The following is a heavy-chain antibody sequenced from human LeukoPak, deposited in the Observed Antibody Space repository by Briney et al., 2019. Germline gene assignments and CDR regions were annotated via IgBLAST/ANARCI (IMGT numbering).Heavy chain of an antibody. D-gene: IGHD6-19*01. J-gene: IGHJ4*02. CDR3: ARVYQGIAVASRY. CDR2: ISAYNGNT. Sequence: ASVKVSCKASGYTFTSYGISWLRQAPGQGLEWMGWISAYNGNTNYAQKLQGRVTMTTDTSTSTVYMELRSLRSDDTAVYYCARVYQGIAVASRYWGQGTLVTVSS. CDR1: GYTFTSYG. V-gene: IGHV1-18*01.